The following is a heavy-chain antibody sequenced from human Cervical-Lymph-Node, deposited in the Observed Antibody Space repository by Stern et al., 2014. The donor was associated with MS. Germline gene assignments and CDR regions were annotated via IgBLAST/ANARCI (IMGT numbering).Heavy chain of an antibody. D-gene: IGHD4-11*01. V-gene: IGHV1-2*06. Sequence: QVQLGQSGAEVKKPGASVKVSCQASGYTFTGHYYLHWVRQAPGQGLEWVGRINRNSGGANYAQKVQGRVTMTRDTSIHTVYMALSRLMSDDTAVYYCATIDYSDYKDYWGQGTLVTVSS. CDR3: ATIDYSDYKDY. CDR1: GYTFTGHYY. J-gene: IGHJ4*02. CDR2: INRNSGGA.